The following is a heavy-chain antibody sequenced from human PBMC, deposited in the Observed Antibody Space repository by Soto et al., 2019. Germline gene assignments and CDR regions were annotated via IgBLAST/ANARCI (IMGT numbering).Heavy chain of an antibody. V-gene: IGHV3-23*01. Sequence: EVQLLESGGGLVQPGGSLRLSCAASGFTFSSYAMSWVRQAPGKGLEWVSAISGSGGSTYYADSVKGRFTISRDNSKNTLYLQMNSLRAEDTAVYYCAKPVFVPTAMVGTFDVWGQGTMVTVSS. CDR1: GFTFSSYA. CDR2: ISGSGGST. CDR3: AKPVFVPTAMVGTFDV. D-gene: IGHD2-2*01. J-gene: IGHJ3*01.